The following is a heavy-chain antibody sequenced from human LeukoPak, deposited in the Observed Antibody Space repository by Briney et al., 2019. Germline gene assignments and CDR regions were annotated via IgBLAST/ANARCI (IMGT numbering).Heavy chain of an antibody. CDR3: ARSGTIATRRNYIDY. V-gene: IGHV5-51*01. CDR2: IYPGDSVT. D-gene: IGHD6-6*01. J-gene: IGHJ4*02. Sequence: GESLKISCKGSGYSFPTYWIGWVRQMPGKGLEWMGIIYPGDSVTRYSPSFEGEVTISADKSISTAYLQWSSLKASDTAMYYCARSGTIATRRNYIDYWGQGTLVTVSS. CDR1: GYSFPTYW.